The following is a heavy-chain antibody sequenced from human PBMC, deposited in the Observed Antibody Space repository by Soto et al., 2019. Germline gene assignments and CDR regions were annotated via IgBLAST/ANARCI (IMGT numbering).Heavy chain of an antibody. CDR3: ARGLINDSSGYYYWSSGAFDI. CDR1: GGSISSYY. J-gene: IGHJ3*02. V-gene: IGHV4-59*01. D-gene: IGHD3-22*01. Sequence: ETLSLTCTVSGGSISSYYWSWIRQPPGKGLEWIGYFYYSGSTNYIPFFKIRVTISVDTSKNHFSLKLCSVTAADTAVYYCARGLINDSSGYYYWSSGAFDIWGQGTMVTVSS. CDR2: FYYSGST.